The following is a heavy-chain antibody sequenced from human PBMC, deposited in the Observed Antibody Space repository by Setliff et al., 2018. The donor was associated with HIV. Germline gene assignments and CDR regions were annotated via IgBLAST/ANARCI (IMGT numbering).Heavy chain of an antibody. V-gene: IGHV1-69*13. CDR2: IIPIFGTA. CDR3: AKGPNFEDAFDI. D-gene: IGHD2-8*01. J-gene: IGHJ3*02. CDR1: GGSFSSYA. Sequence: SVKVSCKASGGSFSSYAISWVRQAPGQGLEWMGGIIPIFGTAKYAQKFQGRVTITADESTSTAYMELSSLTFEDTAVYYCAKGPNFEDAFDIWGQGTVVTVSS.